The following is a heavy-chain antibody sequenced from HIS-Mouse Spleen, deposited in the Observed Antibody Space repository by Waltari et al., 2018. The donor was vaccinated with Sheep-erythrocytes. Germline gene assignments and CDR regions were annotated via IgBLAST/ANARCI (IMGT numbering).Heavy chain of an antibody. CDR1: GGTFSSYA. D-gene: IGHD1-26*01. Sequence: QVQLVQSGAEVKKPGSSVKVSCKASGGTFSSYAISWVRQAPGKGLEWMGRISPILGIANYAQKVQGRVTITADKSTSTAYMELSSLRSEDTAVYYCARTGATTPHFDYWGQGTLVTVSS. CDR2: ISPILGIA. V-gene: IGHV1-69*04. J-gene: IGHJ4*02. CDR3: ARTGATTPHFDY.